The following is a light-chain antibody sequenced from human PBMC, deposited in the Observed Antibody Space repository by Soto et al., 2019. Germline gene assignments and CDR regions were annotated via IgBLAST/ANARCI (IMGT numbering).Light chain of an antibody. CDR2: GAS. Sequence: EIVMTQSPATLSVSPGERATLSCRASQSVSSNLAWYQQKPGQAPRLLIYGASTRATGIPARFSGSGSGTEFTLTISSLQSGDLAVYYCQQYNNWPRTFGQGTKVDIK. J-gene: IGKJ1*01. CDR3: QQYNNWPRT. CDR1: QSVSSN. V-gene: IGKV3-15*01.